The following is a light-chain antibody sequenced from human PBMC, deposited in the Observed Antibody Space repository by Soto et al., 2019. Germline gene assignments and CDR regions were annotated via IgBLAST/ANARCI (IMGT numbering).Light chain of an antibody. J-gene: IGLJ1*01. CDR2: NNN. CDR3: ASWDDSLNGHV. CDR1: NSNIGSNT. Sequence: QSVLPHPPSASGTPGQRVTISCSGSNSNIGSNTVNWYQQFPGTAPKLLIHNNNHRPSGVPDRFSGSKSGTSASLAISGLQSEDDADYYCASWDDSLNGHVFGTGTKVTVL. V-gene: IGLV1-44*01.